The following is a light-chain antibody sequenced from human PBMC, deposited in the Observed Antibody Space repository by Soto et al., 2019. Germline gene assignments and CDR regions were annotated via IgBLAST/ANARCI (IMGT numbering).Light chain of an antibody. CDR3: QQADSFPLT. CDR1: QDISNW. V-gene: IGKV1D-12*01. CDR2: ATS. J-gene: IGKJ4*01. Sequence: DIQMTQSPSSVSASVGDRVFITCRASQDISNWLAWYQQKPGKAPKLLIYATSRLQSGVPSRFSGSASGTDVTLTISSLQPEDFATYYCQQADSFPLTFGGGTKVEIK.